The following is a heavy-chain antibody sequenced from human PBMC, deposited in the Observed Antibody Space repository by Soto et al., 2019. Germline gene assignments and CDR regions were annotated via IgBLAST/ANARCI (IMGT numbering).Heavy chain of an antibody. CDR2: INHSGST. CDR3: ARFPYYGSGSYYTDY. D-gene: IGHD3-10*01. J-gene: IGHJ4*02. CDR1: GGSFSGYY. V-gene: IGHV4-34*01. Sequence: SETLSLTCAVYGGSFSGYYWSWIRQPPGKGLEWIGEINHSGSTNYNPSLKSRVTISVDTSKNQFSLKLSSVTAADTAVYYCARFPYYGSGSYYTDYWGQGTLVTVS.